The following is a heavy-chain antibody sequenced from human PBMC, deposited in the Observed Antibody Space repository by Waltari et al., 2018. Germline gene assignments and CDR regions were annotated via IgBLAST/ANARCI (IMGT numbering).Heavy chain of an antibody. V-gene: IGHV3-23*03. J-gene: IGHJ4*02. Sequence: EVQLLESGGGLVRPGGSLRLSCAASGFTFSSYAMRWVRQAPGKGLEWVSVLYSGGGTYYADSVKGRFTISRDDSKNTLYLQMNSLRAEDTAVYYCAKDLGGADEYFDYWGQGTLLTVSS. CDR1: GFTFSSYA. CDR3: AKDLGGADEYFDY. CDR2: LYSGGGT. D-gene: IGHD3-16*01.